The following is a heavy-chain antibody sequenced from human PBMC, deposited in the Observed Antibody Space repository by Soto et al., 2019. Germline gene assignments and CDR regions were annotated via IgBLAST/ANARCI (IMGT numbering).Heavy chain of an antibody. CDR3: ARGRYSYGYGYYYYGMDG. CDR1: GYTYTSYD. Sequence: GASVKVSCKASGYTYTSYDSNWVREDTGQGLECMGWINPNSCNTVYAQKFQVRVTMTRNTSISTAYMELSSLRSEDTAVYYCARGRYSYGYGYYYYGMDGWGQGTTVTVSS. D-gene: IGHD5-18*01. V-gene: IGHV1-8*01. J-gene: IGHJ6*02. CDR2: INPNSCNT.